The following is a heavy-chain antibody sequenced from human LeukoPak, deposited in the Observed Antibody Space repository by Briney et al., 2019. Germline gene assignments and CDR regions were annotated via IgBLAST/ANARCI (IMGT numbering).Heavy chain of an antibody. CDR3: TRDYDGS. Sequence: GSPRLSCAASGFTFSNAWMSWVRQAPGRGLEWVGRIKSKTDGETTDYAAPVKGRFTISRDDSKNTLYLQINSLKTEDTAVYYCTRDYDGSWGQGTLVRVSS. J-gene: IGHJ5*02. D-gene: IGHD4-17*01. V-gene: IGHV3-15*01. CDR2: IKSKTDGETT. CDR1: GFTFSNAW.